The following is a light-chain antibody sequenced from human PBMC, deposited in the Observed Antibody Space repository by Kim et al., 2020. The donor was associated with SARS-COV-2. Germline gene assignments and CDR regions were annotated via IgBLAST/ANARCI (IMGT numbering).Light chain of an antibody. CDR1: NNGNKS. CDR3: QVWDSSSDHRV. CDR2: YDS. J-gene: IGLJ3*02. Sequence: APGKAARITCGGNNNGNKSGHWYQQKPGQDPGLVIYYDSDRPSGIPERFSGSNAGNTATLTISRVEAGDEADYFCQVWDSSSDHRVFGGGTQLTVL. V-gene: IGLV3-21*04.